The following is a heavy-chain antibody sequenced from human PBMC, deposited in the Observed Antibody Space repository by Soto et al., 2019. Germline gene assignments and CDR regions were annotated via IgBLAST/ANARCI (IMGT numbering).Heavy chain of an antibody. J-gene: IGHJ4*02. D-gene: IGHD3-16*01. CDR2: ISDAGSNK. CDR1: GFTFSSYA. Sequence: QVQLVESGGGVVQPGRSLTLSCAASGFTFSSYAMNWVRQAPGTGLEWVAVISDAGSNKYYADSVKGRFTISRENSKNNLYLQMHSLRAEETAVYYCARDGGPFMITCGGDYWGQGTLVTVS. CDR3: ARDGGPFMITCGGDY. V-gene: IGHV3-30-3*01.